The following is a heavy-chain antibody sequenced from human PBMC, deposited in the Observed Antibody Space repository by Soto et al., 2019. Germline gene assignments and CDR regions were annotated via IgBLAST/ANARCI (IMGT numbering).Heavy chain of an antibody. CDR1: GGSFTGYY. V-gene: IGHV4-34*01. Sequence: QVQLQQWGAGLLKPSETLSLTCAVNGGSFTGYYGAWIRQSPGKGLEWIGEISHSGSTNYNPSLKSRVTISVDTSKNQFSLKLSSVTAADTGVYYCARNGGSTWYYFDSWGQGTVVTVSS. CDR3: ARNGGSTWYYFDS. CDR2: ISHSGST. D-gene: IGHD6-13*01. J-gene: IGHJ4*02.